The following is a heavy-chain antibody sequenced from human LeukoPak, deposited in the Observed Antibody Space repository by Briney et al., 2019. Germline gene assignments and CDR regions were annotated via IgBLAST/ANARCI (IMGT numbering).Heavy chain of an antibody. D-gene: IGHD1-1*01. V-gene: IGHV3-23*01. CDR2: ISASGDVT. CDR1: GFSFSAYP. J-gene: IGHJ3*02. CDR3: AKPLFTSATGTGCPFHI. Sequence: GGSLRLSCAASGFSFSAYPMGWVRQAPGKGLQWLSVISASGDVTFHADRVKGRFAISRDNSKNTLYLQMTGLRAGDTAEYYCAKPLFTSATGTGCPFHIWGQGTMVTVSS.